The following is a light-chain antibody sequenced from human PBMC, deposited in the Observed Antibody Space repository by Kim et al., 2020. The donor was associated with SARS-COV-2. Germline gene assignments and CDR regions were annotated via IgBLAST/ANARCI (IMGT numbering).Light chain of an antibody. CDR3: SSYTSSNTVV. CDR1: RSDVGSYNR. J-gene: IGLJ2*01. V-gene: IGLV2-18*02. Sequence: GQAGTIAGTGTRSDVGSYNRVSWCQQPPGTAPKVMIYEVSNRPSGVPDRFSGSKSGNTASLTISGLQAEDEADYYCSSYTSSNTVVFGGGTQLTVL. CDR2: EVS.